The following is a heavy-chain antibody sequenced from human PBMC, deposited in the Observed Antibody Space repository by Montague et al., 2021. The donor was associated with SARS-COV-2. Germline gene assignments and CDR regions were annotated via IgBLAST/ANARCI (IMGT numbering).Heavy chain of an antibody. V-gene: IGHV2-70*11. J-gene: IGHJ3*02. CDR2: IDWDDDK. Sequence: PALVKPTQTPTLTCTFSGFSLSTSGMCVSWIRQPPGKALEWLARIDWDDDKYYSTSLKTRLTISKDTSKNQVVLTMTNMDPVDTATYYCARIWSIDRRNAFDIWGQGTMVTVSS. CDR1: GFSLSTSGMC. CDR3: ARIWSIDRRNAFDI.